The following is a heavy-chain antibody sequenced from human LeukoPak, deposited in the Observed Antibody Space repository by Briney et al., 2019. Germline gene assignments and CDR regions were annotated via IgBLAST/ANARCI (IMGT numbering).Heavy chain of an antibody. D-gene: IGHD2-15*01. J-gene: IGHJ4*02. CDR1: GFTVSSNY. V-gene: IGHV3-53*01. CDR2: IYSGGST. Sequence: GGSLRLSCAASGFTVSSNYMSWVRQAPGKGLEWVSIIYSGGSTFYADSVKGRFTISRDNSKNTLYLQMNSLRAEDTAVYYCAKSGLNRFDYWGQGTLVTVSS. CDR3: AKSGLNRFDY.